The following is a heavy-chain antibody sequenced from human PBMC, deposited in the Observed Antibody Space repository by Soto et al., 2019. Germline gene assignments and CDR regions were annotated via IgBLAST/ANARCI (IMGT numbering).Heavy chain of an antibody. Sequence: GGSLRLSCAASGFPFSSYAMSWVRQAPGKGLEWVSAISGSGGSTYYADSVKGRFTISRDNSKNTLYLQMNSLRAEDTAVYYCAKDFSTKRITMVRGVTPNDYWGQGTLVTVSS. CDR3: AKDFSTKRITMVRGVTPNDY. D-gene: IGHD3-10*01. CDR2: ISGSGGST. CDR1: GFPFSSYA. V-gene: IGHV3-23*01. J-gene: IGHJ4*02.